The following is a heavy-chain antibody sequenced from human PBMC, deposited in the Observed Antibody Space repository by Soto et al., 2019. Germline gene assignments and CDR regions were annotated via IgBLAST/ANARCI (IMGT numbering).Heavy chain of an antibody. J-gene: IGHJ4*02. D-gene: IGHD4-17*01. CDR1: GLSLITSGVG. Sequence: TLKESGPTLLTTTQTLTLTCTLSGLSLITSGVGVCWIRQPLEKALDWLALIYCDDDKRYSPSLKSRLTLTKDSTKNQVVLTMTNIDPVDTATYYFAHVYGAYHLDYWGQVTLVTVSS. CDR3: AHVYGAYHLDY. V-gene: IGHV2-5*02. CDR2: IYCDDDK.